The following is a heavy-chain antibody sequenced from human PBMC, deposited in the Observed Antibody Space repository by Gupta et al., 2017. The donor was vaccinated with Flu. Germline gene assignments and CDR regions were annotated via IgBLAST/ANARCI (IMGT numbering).Heavy chain of an antibody. Sequence: EVQLVESGGGLVQPGGSLRLSCGAYGFTLSDYLMSWVRQAPGKGPELVANINRDGSVINYMDFVRGRFTISRDNAKNAVYFQMNSLRVDDTAVYYCARDVGSGDYDSWGQGTLVTVSS. J-gene: IGHJ5*01. D-gene: IGHD4-17*01. CDR3: ARDVGSGDYDS. CDR1: GFTLSDYL. V-gene: IGHV3-7*01. CDR2: INRDGSVI.